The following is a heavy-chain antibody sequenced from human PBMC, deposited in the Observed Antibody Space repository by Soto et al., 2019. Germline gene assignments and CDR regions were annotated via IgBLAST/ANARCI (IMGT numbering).Heavy chain of an antibody. J-gene: IGHJ4*02. D-gene: IGHD6-19*01. CDR1: GFTFSSYG. V-gene: IGHV3-33*01. CDR3: ARDRRGSGWYDYFDY. CDR2: IWYDGSNE. Sequence: QVQLVESGGGVVQPGRSLRLSCAASGFTFSSYGMHWVRQAPGKGLEWVAVIWYDGSNENYADSVKGRFTISRDNSKNTLYLQMNSLRAEDTALYYCARDRRGSGWYDYFDYWGQGTLVTVSS.